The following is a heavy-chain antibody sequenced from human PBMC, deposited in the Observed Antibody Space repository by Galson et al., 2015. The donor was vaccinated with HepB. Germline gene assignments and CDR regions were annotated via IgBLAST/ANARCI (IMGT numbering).Heavy chain of an antibody. CDR3: ARPGRRFGGYDTDYYFAS. CDR2: TILIFGEA. Sequence: SVKVSCKVSGGTFSTYEVNWVRQGPGQGLEWMGGTILIFGEAKYAPKFQGRVTITADESTSTAYMELSNLTPADTAIYYCARPGRRFGGYDTDYYFASWGRGTLVTVSS. J-gene: IGHJ4*02. V-gene: IGHV1-69*13. D-gene: IGHD5-12*01. CDR1: GGTFSTYE.